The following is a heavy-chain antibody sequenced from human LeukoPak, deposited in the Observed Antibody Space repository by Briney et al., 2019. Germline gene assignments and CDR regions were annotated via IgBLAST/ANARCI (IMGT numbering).Heavy chain of an antibody. CDR1: GYTFTGYY. CDR2: ISAYNGNT. J-gene: IGHJ5*02. V-gene: IGHV1-18*04. Sequence: ASVKVSCKASGYTFTGYYMHWVRQAPGQGLEWMGWISAYNGNTNYAQKLQGRVTMTTDTSTSTAYMELRSLRSDDTAVYYCASSVVEYVFGRPPLGGKQYWFAPWGQGTLVTVSS. CDR3: ASSVVEYVFGRPPLGGKQYWFAP. D-gene: IGHD3-16*01.